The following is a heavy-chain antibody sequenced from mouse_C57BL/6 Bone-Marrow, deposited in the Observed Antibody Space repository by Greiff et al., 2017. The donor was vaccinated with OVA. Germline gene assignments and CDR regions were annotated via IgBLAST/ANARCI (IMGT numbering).Heavy chain of an antibody. V-gene: IGHV1-63*01. J-gene: IGHJ2*01. D-gene: IGHD2-3*01. CDR3: ARGIYDGYCGFDY. CDR2: IYPGGGYT. CDR1: GYTFTNYW. Sequence: QVQLQQSGAELVRPGTSVKMSCKASGYTFTNYWIGWAKQRPGHGLEWIGDIYPGGGYTNYNEKFKGKATLTADKSSSTAYMQFSSLTSEDSAIYYCARGIYDGYCGFDYWGQGTTLTVSS.